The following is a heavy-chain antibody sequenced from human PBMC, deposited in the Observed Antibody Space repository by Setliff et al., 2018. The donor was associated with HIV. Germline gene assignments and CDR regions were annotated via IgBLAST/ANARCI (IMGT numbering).Heavy chain of an antibody. CDR3: ARHEWFGELSTDY. J-gene: IGHJ4*02. Sequence: SETLSLTCTVSGGSISSSSHYWGWIRQPPGKGLEWIGSIYYSGSTYYNPSLKSRVTISVDTSKNQFSLKLSSVTAADTAVYYCARHEWFGELSTDYWGQGTLVTVSS. D-gene: IGHD3-10*01. V-gene: IGHV4-39*01. CDR1: GGSISSSSHY. CDR2: IYYSGST.